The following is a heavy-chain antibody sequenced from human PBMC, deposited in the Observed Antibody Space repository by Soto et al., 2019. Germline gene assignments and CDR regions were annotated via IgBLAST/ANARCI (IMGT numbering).Heavy chain of an antibody. CDR2: MNPNSGNT. D-gene: IGHD3-9*01. J-gene: IGHJ4*02. V-gene: IGHV1-8*01. CDR1: GYTFTSYD. CDR3: ASMSYDILTGYYNPFDY. Sequence: GASVKVSCKASGYTFTSYDINWVRQATGQGPEWMGWMNPNSGNTGYAQKFQGRVTMTRNTSISTAYMELSSLRSEDTAVYYCASMSYDILTGYYNPFDYWGQGTLVTVSS.